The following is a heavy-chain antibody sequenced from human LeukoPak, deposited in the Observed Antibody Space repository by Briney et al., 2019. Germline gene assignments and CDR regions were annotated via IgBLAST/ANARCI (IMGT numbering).Heavy chain of an antibody. D-gene: IGHD4-17*01. J-gene: IGHJ4*02. CDR1: GFTFSSFE. CDR2: ISWDGGST. CDR3: AKDRGYGDYPDY. V-gene: IGHV3-43*01. Sequence: PGGSLRLSCAASGFTFSSFEMNWVRQAPGKGLEWVSLISWDGGSTYYADSVKGRFTISRDNSKNSLYLQMNSLRTEDTALYYCAKDRGYGDYPDYWGQGTLVTVSS.